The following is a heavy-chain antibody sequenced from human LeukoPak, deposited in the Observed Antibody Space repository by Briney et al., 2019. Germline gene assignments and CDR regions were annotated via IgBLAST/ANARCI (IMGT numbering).Heavy chain of an antibody. D-gene: IGHD3-3*01. V-gene: IGHV3-21*01. J-gene: IGHJ4*02. Sequence: GGSLRLSCAASGFTFSSYSMNWVRQAPGKGLEWVSSISSSSSYIYYADSVKGRFTISRDNAKNSLYLQMNSLRAEDTAAYYCARAPRADFWSGYYFDYWGQGTLVTVSS. CDR3: ARAPRADFWSGYYFDY. CDR2: ISSSSSYI. CDR1: GFTFSSYS.